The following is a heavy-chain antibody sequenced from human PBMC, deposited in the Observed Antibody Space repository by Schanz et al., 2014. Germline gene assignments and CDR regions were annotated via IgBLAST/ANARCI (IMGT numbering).Heavy chain of an antibody. D-gene: IGHD6-13*01. Sequence: QVQLVQSGAELRKPGASVKVSCKASGYTFTSYGINWVRQAPGQGLEWMGWINGYNGHTLYAQQFQGRVTFTADKSTSTAYMELSSLRSEDTAVYYCARDGVDAAAGGNYWGQGTLVTVSS. CDR3: ARDGVDAAAGGNY. CDR2: INGYNGHT. V-gene: IGHV1-18*01. J-gene: IGHJ4*02. CDR1: GYTFTSYG.